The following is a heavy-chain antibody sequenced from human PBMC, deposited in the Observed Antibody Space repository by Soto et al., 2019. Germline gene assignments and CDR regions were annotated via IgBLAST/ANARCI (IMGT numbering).Heavy chain of an antibody. D-gene: IGHD3-16*01. J-gene: IGHJ5*01. V-gene: IGHV3-23*01. CDR3: VKGGWLDF. CDR1: GFTFNTFE. CDR2: ISDDGTRT. Sequence: EVQLLESGGGLVQPGGSLRLSCAASGFTFNTFEMSWVRQAPGRGLEWVSFISDDGTRTYYADAVKGRFTISRDNSKYTLYLQMNSRTVEDTAVYACVKGGWLDFWGPGTLVTVSS.